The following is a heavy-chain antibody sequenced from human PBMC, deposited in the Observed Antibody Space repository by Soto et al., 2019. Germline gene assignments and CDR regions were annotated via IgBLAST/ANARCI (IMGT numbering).Heavy chain of an antibody. CDR2: ISGGGGTT. J-gene: IGHJ4*02. CDR1: GFTFNIYA. Sequence: VRLLESGGGLVQPGGSLRLSCAASGFTFNIYAMNWVRQAPGKGLEWVSSISGGGGTTYYADSMKGRFTISRDNSKNTLFLQMSRLRAEDTAVYYCAKGRGDNSCRRAYDYWGQGTLVTVSS. V-gene: IGHV3-23*01. D-gene: IGHD3-10*01. CDR3: AKGRGDNSCRRAYDY.